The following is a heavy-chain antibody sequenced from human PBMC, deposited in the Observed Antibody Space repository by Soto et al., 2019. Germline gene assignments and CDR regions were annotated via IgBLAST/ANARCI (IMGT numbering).Heavy chain of an antibody. CDR3: ARGGGYDFDY. D-gene: IGHD5-18*01. V-gene: IGHV3-64*01. J-gene: IGHJ4*02. CDR2: ISSNGGST. CDR1: GFTFSSYA. Sequence: EVQLVESGGGLVQPGGSLRLSCAASGFTFSSYAIHWVRQAPGKGMEYVSAISSNGGSTYYANSVKGRFTISRDNSKTTLYLHMGSLRAEDMTVYYCARGGGYDFDYWGQGTLVTVCS.